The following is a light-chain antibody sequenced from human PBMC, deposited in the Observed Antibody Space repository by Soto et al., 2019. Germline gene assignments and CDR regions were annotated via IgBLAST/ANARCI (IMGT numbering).Light chain of an antibody. J-gene: IGLJ1*01. CDR1: STDVGRYNY. V-gene: IGLV2-14*01. CDR3: TSYTSDRTYV. Sequence: QSALTQPASVSGSPGQSITISCTGTSTDVGRYNYASWYQQHPGKAPKLMVYDVSNRPSWVSNRFSGSKSGITASLTISGLQAEDEADYYCTSYTSDRTYVFGTGTKVTVL. CDR2: DVS.